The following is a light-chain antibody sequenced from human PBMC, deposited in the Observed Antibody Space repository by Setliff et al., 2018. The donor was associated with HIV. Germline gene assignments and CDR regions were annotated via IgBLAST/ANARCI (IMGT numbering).Light chain of an antibody. CDR1: SGDIGAFTF. V-gene: IGLV2-14*01. Sequence: QSVLTQPASVSASPGQSITISCTGTSGDIGAFTFVSWYQQYPGKAPKLLIYEVNERPSGVSASFSGFKSGNTASLIISWLQAEDEADYYCSSFGSNSLFVFGSGTKVTVL. CDR3: SSFGSNSLFV. J-gene: IGLJ1*01. CDR2: EVN.